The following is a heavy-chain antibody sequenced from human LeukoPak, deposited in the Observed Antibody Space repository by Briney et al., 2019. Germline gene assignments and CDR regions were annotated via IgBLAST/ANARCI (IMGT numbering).Heavy chain of an antibody. CDR3: WVGFCSFCTCYEWRDGYYQFDV. D-gene: IGHD2-2*01. Sequence: GGSLRLSCAAPGYTFSSYGIHWVRQAPGKGLEWVAMISHDGAYTEYADSVKGRFTISRDNSKKTMHVQMSSLRPEDTAVYYCWVGFCSFCTCYEWRDGYYQFDVWGKGTTVIVST. J-gene: IGHJ6*04. CDR1: GYTFSSYG. V-gene: IGHV3-30*03. CDR2: ISHDGAYT.